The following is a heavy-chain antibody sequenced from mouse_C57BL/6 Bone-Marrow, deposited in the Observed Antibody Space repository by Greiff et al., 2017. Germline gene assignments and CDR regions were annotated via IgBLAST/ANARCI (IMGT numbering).Heavy chain of an antibody. D-gene: IGHD2-12*01. V-gene: IGHV10-1*01. CDR2: IRSKSNNYAT. J-gene: IGHJ4*01. CDR1: GFSFNTYA. Sequence: EVQGVESGGGLVQPKGSLKLSCAASGFSFNTYAMNWVRQAPGKGLEWVARIRSKSNNYATYYADSVKDRFTIFRDDSESMLYLQMNNLKTEDTAMYYCVRHVLPYAMDYWGQGTSVTVSA. CDR3: VRHVLPYAMDY.